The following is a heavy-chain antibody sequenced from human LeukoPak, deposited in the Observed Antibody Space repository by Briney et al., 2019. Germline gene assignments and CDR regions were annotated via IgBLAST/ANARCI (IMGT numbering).Heavy chain of an antibody. Sequence: ASVKVSCKASGYTFTSYGISWVRQAPGQGLEWMGRIIPILGIANYAQKFQGRVTITADKSTSTAYMELSSLRSEDTAVYYCARDYDFWSGQDWGQGTLVTVSS. CDR3: ARDYDFWSGQD. CDR2: IIPILGIA. J-gene: IGHJ1*01. V-gene: IGHV1-69*04. D-gene: IGHD3-3*01. CDR1: GYTFTSYG.